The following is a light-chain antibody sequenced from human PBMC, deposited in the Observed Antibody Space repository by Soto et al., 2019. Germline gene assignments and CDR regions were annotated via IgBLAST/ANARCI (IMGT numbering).Light chain of an antibody. CDR1: QDITSW. J-gene: IGKJ4*01. Sequence: DVQMTQSPSSVSASVGDRVTITCRASQDITSWLAWYQQKPGKPPKLLIYAASTLHSGVPSRFSGSGSGTHFTLTISSLQPEDFATYYCQQANHFPLTFGGGTKVEIK. CDR2: AAS. CDR3: QQANHFPLT. V-gene: IGKV1-12*01.